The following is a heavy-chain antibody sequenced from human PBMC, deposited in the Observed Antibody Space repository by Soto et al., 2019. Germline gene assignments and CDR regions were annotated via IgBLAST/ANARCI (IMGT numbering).Heavy chain of an antibody. D-gene: IGHD4-4*01. Sequence: GGSLRLSCAASGFTFSSYWMSWVRQAPGKGLEWVANIKQDGSEKYYVDSVKGRFTISRDNAKNSLYLQMNSLRAEDTAVYYCATRDYSNYASHFQHWGQGTLVTVSS. CDR3: ATRDYSNYASHFQH. J-gene: IGHJ1*01. CDR2: IKQDGSEK. V-gene: IGHV3-7*01. CDR1: GFTFSSYW.